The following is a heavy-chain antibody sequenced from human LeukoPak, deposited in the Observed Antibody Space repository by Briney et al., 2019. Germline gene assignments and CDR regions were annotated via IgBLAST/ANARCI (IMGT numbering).Heavy chain of an antibody. V-gene: IGHV1-58*01. CDR2: IVVGSGNT. CDR1: GFTFTSSA. D-gene: IGHD2-2*03. Sequence: SVKVSCKASGFTFTSSAVQWVRQARGQRLEWIGWIVVGSGNTNYAQKFQGRVTMTRDTSTSTVYMELSSLRSEDTAVYYCASLATIGSDSFDIWGQGTMVTVSS. CDR3: ASLATIGSDSFDI. J-gene: IGHJ3*02.